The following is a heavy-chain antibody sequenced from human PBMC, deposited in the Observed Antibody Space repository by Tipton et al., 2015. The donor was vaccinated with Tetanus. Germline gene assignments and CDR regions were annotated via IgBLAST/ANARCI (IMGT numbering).Heavy chain of an antibody. Sequence: WVRQAPGNGLEWVAAMSGSRLTPYYADSVKGRFTISRDNSKNTLSLQLNSLRADDTAIYYCAKEALGVLNLWGNGTTVIVSS. V-gene: IGHV3-23*01. J-gene: IGHJ6*04. D-gene: IGHD1-14*01. CDR3: AKEALGVLNL. CDR2: MSGSRLTP.